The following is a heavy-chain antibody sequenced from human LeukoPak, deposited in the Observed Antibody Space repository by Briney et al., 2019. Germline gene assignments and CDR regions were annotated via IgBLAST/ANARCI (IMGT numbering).Heavy chain of an antibody. CDR3: ARGYSSGWPPYFFDY. CDR1: GGSISSYY. J-gene: IGHJ4*02. D-gene: IGHD6-19*01. Sequence: SETLSLTCTVSGGSISSYYWSWLRQPAGEGLEWIGRIYTSENTKYSPSLQSRVTMSADTSKSQFSLKLTSVTAADTAVYYCARGYSSGWPPYFFDYWGQGTLVTVSS. CDR2: IYTSENT. V-gene: IGHV4-4*07.